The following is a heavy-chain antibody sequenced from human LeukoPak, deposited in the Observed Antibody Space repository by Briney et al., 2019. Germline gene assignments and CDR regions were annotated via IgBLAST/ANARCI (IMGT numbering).Heavy chain of an antibody. Sequence: SVKVSCKASGGTFSSYAISWVRQAPGQGLEWMGRIIPILGIANYAQKFQGRVTITADKSTSTAYMELSSLRSEDTAAYYCARILGYSSSYSDYWGQGTLVTVSS. D-gene: IGHD6-13*01. CDR2: IIPILGIA. V-gene: IGHV1-69*04. CDR3: ARILGYSSSYSDY. CDR1: GGTFSSYA. J-gene: IGHJ4*02.